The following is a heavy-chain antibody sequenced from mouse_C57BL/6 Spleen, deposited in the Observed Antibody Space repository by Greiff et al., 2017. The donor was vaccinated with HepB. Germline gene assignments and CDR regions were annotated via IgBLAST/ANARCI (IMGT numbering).Heavy chain of an antibody. CDR2: IYPGSGNT. D-gene: IGHD1-1*01. CDR3: ATTVARGAMDY. J-gene: IGHJ4*01. CDR1: GYSFTSYY. Sequence: VKLQESGPELVKPGASVKISCKASGYSFTSYYIHWVKQRPGQGLEWIGWIYPGSGNTKYNEKFKGKATLTADTSSSTAYMQLSSLTSEDSAVYYCATTVARGAMDYWGQGTSVTVSS. V-gene: IGHV1-66*01.